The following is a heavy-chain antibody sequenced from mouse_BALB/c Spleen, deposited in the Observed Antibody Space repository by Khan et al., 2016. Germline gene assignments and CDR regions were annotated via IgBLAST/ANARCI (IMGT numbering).Heavy chain of an antibody. CDR2: IHPPDSES. J-gene: IGHJ4*01. V-gene: IGHV1-61*01. D-gene: IGHD2-1*01. CDR3: TRSAYGNHPYYAMDY. Sequence: QVQLQQPGTELVRPGASVKLSCKASGYSFTRYWMNWVKQRPGQGLEWIGMIHPPDSESRLNQKFKDKATLTVDNSSSIAYMQLSSPTSEDSAVYYCTRSAYGNHPYYAMDYWGQGTSVTVSS. CDR1: GYSFTRYW.